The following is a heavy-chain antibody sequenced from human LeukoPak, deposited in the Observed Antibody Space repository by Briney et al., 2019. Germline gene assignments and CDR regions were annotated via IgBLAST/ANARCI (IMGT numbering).Heavy chain of an antibody. J-gene: IGHJ4*02. CDR2: IYYSGST. CDR3: ARVVMITFGGVIVGTTYYFDY. CDR1: DGSISSYY. V-gene: IGHV4-59*01. D-gene: IGHD3-16*02. Sequence: SETLSLTCTVSDGSISSYYWSWIRQPPGKGLEWIGYIYYSGSTNYNPSLKSRVTISVDTSRNQFFLSLRSVTAADTAVYYCARVVMITFGGVIVGTTYYFDYWGQGTLVTVSS.